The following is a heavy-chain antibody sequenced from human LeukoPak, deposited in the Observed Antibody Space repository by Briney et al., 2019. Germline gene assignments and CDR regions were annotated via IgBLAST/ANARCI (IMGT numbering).Heavy chain of an antibody. CDR2: IHHSGST. D-gene: IGHD1-26*01. V-gene: IGHV4-4*02. J-gene: IGHJ3*02. Sequence: PSETLSLTCAVSGGSISTNNWWTWVRQPPGKGLEWIGEIHHSGSTDYNPSLKSRVTISPDKSKNQFSLTLTSVAAADTAVYFCARAPLSGTYYTDAFDIWGQGTMVTVSS. CDR3: ARAPLSGTYYTDAFDI. CDR1: GGSISTNNW.